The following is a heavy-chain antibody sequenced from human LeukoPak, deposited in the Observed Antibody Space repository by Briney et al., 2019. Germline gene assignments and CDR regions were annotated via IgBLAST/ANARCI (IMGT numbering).Heavy chain of an antibody. D-gene: IGHD6-13*01. V-gene: IGHV1-69*04. CDR2: IIPILGIA. CDR3: ASSPQLVPVGYFDY. J-gene: IGHJ4*02. Sequence: GASVKVSCKASGGTFSSYAISWVRQAPGQGLERMGRIIPILGIANYAQKFQGRVTITADKSTSTAYMELSSLRSEDTAVYYCASSPQLVPVGYFDYWGQGTLVTVSS. CDR1: GGTFSSYA.